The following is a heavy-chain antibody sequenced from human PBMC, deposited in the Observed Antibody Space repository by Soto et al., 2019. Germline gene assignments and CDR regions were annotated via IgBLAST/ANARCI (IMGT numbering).Heavy chain of an antibody. V-gene: IGHV3-23*01. D-gene: IGHD3-3*01. J-gene: IGHJ4*02. CDR2: ISGSGDST. CDR3: AKDSATFGRFDY. CDR1: GFTFSNYG. Sequence: LRLSCAASGFTFSNYGMSWVRQCPGKGLEWVSTISGSGDSTYYADSVKGRFTISRDNSKNTLYVQMNSLRAEDTAVYYCAKDSATFGRFDYWGQGTLATVSS.